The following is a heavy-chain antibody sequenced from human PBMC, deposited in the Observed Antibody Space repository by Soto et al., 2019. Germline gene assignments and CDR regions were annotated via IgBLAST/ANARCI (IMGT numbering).Heavy chain of an antibody. V-gene: IGHV4-59*01. CDR2: IYYSGST. D-gene: IGHD3-16*01. CDR1: GGSISTFY. CDR3: AREGGSGHFDA. J-gene: IGHJ4*02. Sequence: SETLSLTCTVSGGSISTFYWSWIRQPPGKGLEWIAYIYYSGSTNYNPSLKSRVSISVDTSKNQFSLKLTSVTAADTAVYYCAREGGSGHFDAWGLGTLVTVS.